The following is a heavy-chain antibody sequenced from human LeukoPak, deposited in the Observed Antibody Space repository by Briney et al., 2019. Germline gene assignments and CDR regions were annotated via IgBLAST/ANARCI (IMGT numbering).Heavy chain of an antibody. J-gene: IGHJ4*02. V-gene: IGHV4-34*01. Sequence: PSETLSLTCAVYGGSFSGYYWSWIRQPPGKGLEWIGEINHSGSTNYNPSLKSRVTISVDTSKNQFSLKLSSVTAAETAVYYCARGPRSGSSPFDYWGQGTLVTVSS. CDR2: INHSGST. CDR1: GGSFSGYY. CDR3: ARGPRSGSSPFDY. D-gene: IGHD3-3*01.